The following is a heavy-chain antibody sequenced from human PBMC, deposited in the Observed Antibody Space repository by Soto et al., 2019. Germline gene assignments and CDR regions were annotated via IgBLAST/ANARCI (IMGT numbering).Heavy chain of an antibody. CDR1: GFTFDDYA. Sequence: GGSLRLSCAASGFTFDDYAMHWVRQAPGKGLEWVSGISWNSGSIGYADSVKGRFTISRDNAKNSLYLQMNSLRAEDTALYYCAKGGRDIVVVVAATLLDPWGQGTLVTVSS. CDR3: AKGGRDIVVVVAATLLDP. D-gene: IGHD2-15*01. V-gene: IGHV3-9*01. J-gene: IGHJ5*02. CDR2: ISWNSGSI.